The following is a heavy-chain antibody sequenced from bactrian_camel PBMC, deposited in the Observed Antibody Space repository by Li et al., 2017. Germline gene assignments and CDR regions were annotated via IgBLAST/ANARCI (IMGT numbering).Heavy chain of an antibody. J-gene: IGHJ4*01. V-gene: IGHV3S55*01. D-gene: IGHD2*01. CDR1: GITPSGYC. CDR2: IYPGGNT. Sequence: GSVQAGGTLTLSCKTPGITPSGYCMGWYRQAPGKEREGVAAIYPGGNTYYADSVKGRFTISRDNAKNTVYLQMNSLKTEDTGVYYCATDDPRLIACGSSCRPYWGQGTQVTVS. CDR3: ATDDPRLIACGSSCRPY.